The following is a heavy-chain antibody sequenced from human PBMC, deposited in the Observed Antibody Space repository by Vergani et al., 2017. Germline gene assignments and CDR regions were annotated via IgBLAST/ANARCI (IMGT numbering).Heavy chain of an antibody. CDR3: ARGGDDFWGGYFAY. CDR1: GFTVSSNY. V-gene: IGHV3-66*02. Sequence: EVQLVESGGGLVQPGGSLRLSCAASGFTVSSNYMSWVRQAPGKGLEWVSVIYSGGSTYYADSVKGRFTISRDNSKNTLYLQMNSLRAEDTAVYYCARGGDDFWGGYFAYWGQGSLVTVSS. D-gene: IGHD3-3*01. CDR2: IYSGGST. J-gene: IGHJ4*02.